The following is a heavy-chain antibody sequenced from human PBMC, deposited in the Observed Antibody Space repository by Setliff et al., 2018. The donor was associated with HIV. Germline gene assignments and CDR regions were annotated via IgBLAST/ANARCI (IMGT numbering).Heavy chain of an antibody. CDR1: GASISNSNSY. CDR2: IYYGRST. CDR3: ATYADRESNRFDP. J-gene: IGHJ5*02. V-gene: IGHV4-39*01. D-gene: IGHD3-10*01. Sequence: SETLSLTCTVYGASISNSNSYWGWIRQPPGKRLEWLGSIYYGRSTSYNPSLSSRLTISVDTSKNQVSLRLSSVTAADTAVYYCATYADRESNRFDPWGQGTLVTVSS.